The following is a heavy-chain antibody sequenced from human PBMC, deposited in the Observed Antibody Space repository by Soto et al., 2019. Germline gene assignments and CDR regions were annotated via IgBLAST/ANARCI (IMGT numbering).Heavy chain of an antibody. CDR1: GFTFSSYA. Sequence: GGSLRLSCAASGFTFSSYAMSWVRQAPGKGLEWVGRIKSKTDGGTTDYAAPVKGRFTISRDDSKNTLYLQMNSLKTEDTAVYYCTRYCSGGSCYYYYYMDVWGKGTTVTVSS. CDR3: TRYCSGGSCYYYYYMDV. V-gene: IGHV3-15*01. CDR2: IKSKTDGGTT. J-gene: IGHJ6*03. D-gene: IGHD2-15*01.